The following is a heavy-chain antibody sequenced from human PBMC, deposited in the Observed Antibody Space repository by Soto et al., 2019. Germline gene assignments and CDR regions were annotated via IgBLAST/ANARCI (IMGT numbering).Heavy chain of an antibody. V-gene: IGHV3-23*01. CDR2: ISGSGSST. Sequence: GGSLRLSCAASGFTFSSYAMSWVRQAPGKGLEWVSAISGSGSSTYYADSVKGRFTISRDNSKNTLYLQMNSLRAEDTAVYYCAKVLRGYSSSPYYFDYWGQGTLVTVSS. CDR3: AKVLRGYSSSPYYFDY. CDR1: GFTFSSYA. J-gene: IGHJ4*02. D-gene: IGHD6-6*01.